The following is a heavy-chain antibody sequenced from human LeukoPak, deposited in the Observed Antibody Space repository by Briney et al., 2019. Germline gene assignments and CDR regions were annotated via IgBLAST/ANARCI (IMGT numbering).Heavy chain of an antibody. V-gene: IGHV1-46*01. CDR1: GYTFTSYY. D-gene: IGHD3-3*01. J-gene: IGHJ4*02. CDR2: INPSGGST. CDR3: ARGLRPDFWSGYYGIDY. Sequence: ASVKVSCKASGYTFTSYYMHWVRQAPGQGLEWMGIINPSGGSTSYAQKFQGRVTMTRDTSTSTVYMELSSLRSEDTAVYCCARGLRPDFWSGYYGIDYWGQGTLVTVSS.